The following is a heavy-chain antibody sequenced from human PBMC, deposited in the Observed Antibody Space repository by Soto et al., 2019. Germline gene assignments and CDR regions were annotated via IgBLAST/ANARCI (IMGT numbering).Heavy chain of an antibody. V-gene: IGHV4-30-2*06. D-gene: IGHD3-22*01. Sequence: PSETLSLTCTVSGDSINSAGHSWGWVRQSPGKGLEWIGYSYHSGSSYYNPSLQSRVTISVDRSKAQFSLKLSSVTAADTAVYYCARRQEDYDSSGYYWDDAFDIWGQGTMVTVSS. J-gene: IGHJ3*02. CDR1: GDSINSAGHS. CDR2: SYHSGSS. CDR3: ARRQEDYDSSGYYWDDAFDI.